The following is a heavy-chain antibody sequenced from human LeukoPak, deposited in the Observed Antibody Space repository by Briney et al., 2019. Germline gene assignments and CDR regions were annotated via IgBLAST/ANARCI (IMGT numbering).Heavy chain of an antibody. V-gene: IGHV3-30*18. Sequence: GGSLRLSCAASGFTFSSYGMHWVRQAPGKGLEGVAVISYEGSNKYYADSVKGRFTISRDNSKNTLYLQMNSLRAEDTAVYYCAKAGVAGTKYYYDSSGYYYYNWFDPWGQGTLVTVSS. J-gene: IGHJ5*02. CDR2: ISYEGSNK. CDR3: AKAGVAGTKYYYDSSGYYYYNWFDP. D-gene: IGHD3-22*01. CDR1: GFTFSSYG.